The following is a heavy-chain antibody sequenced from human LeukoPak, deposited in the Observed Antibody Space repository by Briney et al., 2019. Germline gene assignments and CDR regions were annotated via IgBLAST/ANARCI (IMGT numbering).Heavy chain of an antibody. CDR1: GGSISSYY. CDR2: IYYSGST. D-gene: IGHD3/OR15-3a*01. Sequence: KPSETLSLTCTVSGGSISSYYWSWTRQPPGKGLEWIGYIYYSGSTNYNPSLKSRVTISVDTSKNQFSLKLSPVTATDTAVYYCARSHSVWTSFDYWGQGTLVTVSS. J-gene: IGHJ4*02. V-gene: IGHV4-59*01. CDR3: ARSHSVWTSFDY.